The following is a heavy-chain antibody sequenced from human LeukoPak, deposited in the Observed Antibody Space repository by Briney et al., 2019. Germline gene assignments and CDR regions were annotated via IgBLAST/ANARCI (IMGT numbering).Heavy chain of an antibody. Sequence: SETLSLTCTVSGGSISSFYWSWIRQPPGKGLEWIGYIYYSGSTNYNPSLKSRVTISVDTSKNQFSLKLSSVTAADTAVYYCARRGTSGTNLNRFDPWGQGTLVTVSS. V-gene: IGHV4-59*01. CDR3: ARRGTSGTNLNRFDP. CDR2: IYYSGST. D-gene: IGHD1-1*01. J-gene: IGHJ5*02. CDR1: GGSISSFY.